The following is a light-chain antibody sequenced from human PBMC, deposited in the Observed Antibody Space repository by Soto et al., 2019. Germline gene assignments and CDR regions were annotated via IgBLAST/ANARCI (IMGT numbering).Light chain of an antibody. CDR1: QGIGNS. J-gene: IGKJ5*01. Sequence: DIQMTQSPSSLSASLGDRVTITCRASQGIGNSLNWFQQKAGEAPKSLTYTASSLRTGISSNVNVSGSGTYFTLTISSLQPEDFATYYCQQYKAYPLTFGQGTRLEIK. CDR2: TAS. V-gene: IGKV1-16*02. CDR3: QQYKAYPLT.